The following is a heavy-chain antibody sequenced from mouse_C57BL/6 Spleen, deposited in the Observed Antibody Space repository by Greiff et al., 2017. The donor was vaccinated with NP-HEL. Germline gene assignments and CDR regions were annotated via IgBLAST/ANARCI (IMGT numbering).Heavy chain of an antibody. V-gene: IGHV3-6*01. J-gene: IGHJ3*01. CDR3: ASYYGSSSSWFAY. D-gene: IGHD1-1*01. CDR1: GYSITSGYY. CDR2: ISYDGSN. Sequence: DVQLQESGPGLVKPSQSLSLTCSVTGYSITSGYYWNWIRQFPGNKLEWMGYISYDGSNNYNPSLKNRISITRDTSKNQFFLKLNSVTTEDTATYYCASYYGSSSSWFAYWGQGTLVTVSA.